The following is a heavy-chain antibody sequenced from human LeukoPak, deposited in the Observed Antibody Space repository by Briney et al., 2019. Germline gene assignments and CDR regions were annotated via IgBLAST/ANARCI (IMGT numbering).Heavy chain of an antibody. CDR1: GYTFTSYG. Sequence: ASVKVSCKASGYTFTSYGISWVRQAPGQGLEWMGWISAYNGNTNYAQKLQGRVTMTTDTSTSTAYMELRSLRYDDTAVYYCATFPIGSYYFNSWGQGTLVTVSS. J-gene: IGHJ4*02. CDR2: ISAYNGNT. V-gene: IGHV1-18*01. CDR3: ATFPIGSYYFNS. D-gene: IGHD3-10*01.